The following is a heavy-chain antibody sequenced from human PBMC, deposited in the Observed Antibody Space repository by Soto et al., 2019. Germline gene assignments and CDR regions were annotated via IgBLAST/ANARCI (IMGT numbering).Heavy chain of an antibody. CDR3: ARDPGGYPLGIFNI. CDR2: ISDDGNTK. CDR1: GFTFSLYA. D-gene: IGHD2-8*02. Sequence: PGGSLSLSCAASGFTFSLYALHWVRQAPGKGLEWVAVISDDGNTKYFADYVKGRFTISRDISRSTLYLQMSSLRPEDTAVYYCARDPGGYPLGIFNIWGQGTLVTVSS. J-gene: IGHJ3*02. V-gene: IGHV3-30-3*01.